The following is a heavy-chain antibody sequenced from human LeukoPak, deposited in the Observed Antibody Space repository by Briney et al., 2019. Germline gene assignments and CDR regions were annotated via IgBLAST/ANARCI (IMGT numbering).Heavy chain of an antibody. V-gene: IGHV3-30*02. CDR1: GFTFSSYG. Sequence: PGGSLRLSCAASGFTFSSYGMHWVRQAPGKGLEWVAFIRYDGSNKYYADSVKGRFTISRDNSKNTLYLQMNSLRAEDTAVYYCARDYDFWSGYYDSHDAFDIWGQGTMVTVSS. D-gene: IGHD3-3*01. J-gene: IGHJ3*02. CDR2: IRYDGSNK. CDR3: ARDYDFWSGYYDSHDAFDI.